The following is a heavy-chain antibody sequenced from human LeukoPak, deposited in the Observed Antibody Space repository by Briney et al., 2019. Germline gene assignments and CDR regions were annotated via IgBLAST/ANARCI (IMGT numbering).Heavy chain of an antibody. V-gene: IGHV6-1*01. J-gene: IGHJ4*02. D-gene: IGHD6-19*01. CDR3: ARDEENTGWYTFDY. CDR2: TYYRSKWYT. Sequence: PSQTLSVTCAISGETVSSINGAWNWIRQSPSRGLEWLGRTYYRSKWYTDYAVSMQGRITINPDTSKNQFSLHLNSVTPEDTAIYYCARDEENTGWYTFDYWGQVTLVNVSS. CDR1: GETVSSINGA.